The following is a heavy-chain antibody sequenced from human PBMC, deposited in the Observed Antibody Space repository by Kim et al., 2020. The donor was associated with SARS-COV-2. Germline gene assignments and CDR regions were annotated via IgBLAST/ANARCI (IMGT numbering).Heavy chain of an antibody. Sequence: SETLSLTCTVSGGSISSSSYYWGWIRQPPGKGLEWIGNIYYSGSTYYNPSLKSRVTISVDTSKNQFSLKLSSVTAADTAVYHCARLRGYSCGFPDYWGQGTLVTVSS. CDR1: GGSISSSSYY. D-gene: IGHD5-18*01. V-gene: IGHV4-39*07. CDR2: IYYSGST. J-gene: IGHJ4*02. CDR3: ARLRGYSCGFPDY.